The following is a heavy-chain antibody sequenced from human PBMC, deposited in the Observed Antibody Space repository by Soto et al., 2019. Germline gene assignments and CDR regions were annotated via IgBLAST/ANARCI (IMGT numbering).Heavy chain of an antibody. CDR2: IWYDGSNK. CDR3: ARSPELTGDRTDDAFDI. D-gene: IGHD7-27*01. V-gene: IGHV3-33*01. J-gene: IGHJ3*02. Sequence: GGSLRLSCAASGFTFSSYVMHWVRQAPGKGLEWVAVIWYDGSNKYYADSVKGRFTISRDNSKNTLYLQMNSLRAEDTAVYYCARSPELTGDRTDDAFDIWGQGTMVTVSS. CDR1: GFTFSSYV.